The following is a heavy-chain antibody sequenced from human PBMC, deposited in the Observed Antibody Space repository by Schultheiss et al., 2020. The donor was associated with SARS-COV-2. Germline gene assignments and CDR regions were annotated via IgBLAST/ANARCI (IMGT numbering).Heavy chain of an antibody. D-gene: IGHD6-13*01. CDR3: AREVSSSWNDY. V-gene: IGHV4-59*01. CDR1: GGSIGSYY. CDR2: IYYTGST. Sequence: SQTLSLTCTISGGSIGSYYWSWIRQPPGKGLEFIGYIYYTGSTTYNPSLRSRVTISMDTSKNQFSLTLTSVTAADTAVYYCAREVSSSWNDYWGQGTLVTVSS. J-gene: IGHJ4*02.